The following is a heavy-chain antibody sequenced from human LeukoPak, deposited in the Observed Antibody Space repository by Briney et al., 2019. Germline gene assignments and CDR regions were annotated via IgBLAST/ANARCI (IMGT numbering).Heavy chain of an antibody. CDR1: GFTVRNNY. J-gene: IGHJ4*02. CDR3: ARAAYDSNGFTANHDY. CDR2: LYSDGST. D-gene: IGHD3-22*01. V-gene: IGHV3-53*01. Sequence: GGSLRLSCAGSGFTVRNNYMNWVRQAPGKGLEWVSVLYSDGSTYYADSVQGRFTISRDNSKNTLYLQMSNLRVEDTAVYYCARAAYDSNGFTANHDYWGQGTLVTVST.